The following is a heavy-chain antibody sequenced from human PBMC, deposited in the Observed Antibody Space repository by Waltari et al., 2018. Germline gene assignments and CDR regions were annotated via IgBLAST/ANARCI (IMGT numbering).Heavy chain of an antibody. CDR3: AKDAKFVLLWFGEFMEEFDY. CDR2: ISGSGCST. J-gene: IGHJ4*02. D-gene: IGHD3-10*01. V-gene: IGHV3-23*01. CDR1: GFTFSSYA. Sequence: EVQLLESGGGLVQPGGSLRLSCAASGFTFSSYAMSWVRQAPGTGLEWVSAISGSGCSTYYADSVKGRFTISRDNSKNTLYLQMNSLRAEDTAVYYCAKDAKFVLLWFGEFMEEFDYWGQGTLVTVSS.